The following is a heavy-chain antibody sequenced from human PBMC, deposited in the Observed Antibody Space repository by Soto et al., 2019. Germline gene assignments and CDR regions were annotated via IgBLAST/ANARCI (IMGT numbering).Heavy chain of an antibody. D-gene: IGHD1-20*01. CDR2: IKPDGSEQ. V-gene: IGHV3-7*01. CDR1: EFTFDKYY. CDR3: ARGNWNYYYGFDV. Sequence: EGQLVESGGGWVQPGGSLRPSCAASEFTFDKYYMTWVRQAPGKVPEWVANIKPDGSEQYYVYSVKGRFTISRDNANNSLYRHMNSLRAEDTAVYFCARGNWNYYYGFDVWGQGTTVTVSS. J-gene: IGHJ6*02.